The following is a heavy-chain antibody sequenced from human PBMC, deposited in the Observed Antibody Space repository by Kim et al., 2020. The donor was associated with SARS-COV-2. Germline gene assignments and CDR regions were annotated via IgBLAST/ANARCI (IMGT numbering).Heavy chain of an antibody. CDR1: GYTFTSYA. V-gene: IGHV1-3*01. D-gene: IGHD3-9*01. CDR2: INAGNGNT. CDR3: SIGHPTYYDILTGYQNFDY. Sequence: VKVSCKASGYTFTSYAMHWVRQAPGQRLEWMGWINAGNGNTKCSQKFPGRVTITRDTSASTAYMELSSLRSEDTAVYYCSIGHPTYYDILTGYQNFDYWGQGTMVTVYS. J-gene: IGHJ4*02.